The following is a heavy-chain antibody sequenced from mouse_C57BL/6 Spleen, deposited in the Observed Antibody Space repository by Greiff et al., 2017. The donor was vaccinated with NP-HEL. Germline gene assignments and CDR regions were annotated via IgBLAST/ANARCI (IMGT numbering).Heavy chain of an antibody. CDR3: ARDRKGAMDY. Sequence: EVKVVESGGGLVKPGGSLKLSCAASGFTFSSYAMSWVRQTPEKRLEWVATISDGGSYTYYPDNVKGRFTISRDNAKNNLYLQMSHLKSEDTAMYYCARDRKGAMDYWGQGTSVTVSS. CDR1: GFTFSSYA. J-gene: IGHJ4*01. V-gene: IGHV5-4*01. CDR2: ISDGGSYT.